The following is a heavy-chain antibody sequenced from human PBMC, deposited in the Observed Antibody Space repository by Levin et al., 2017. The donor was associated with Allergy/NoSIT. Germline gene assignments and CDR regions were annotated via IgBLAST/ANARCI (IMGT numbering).Heavy chain of an antibody. V-gene: IGHV1-24*01. J-gene: IGHJ4*02. D-gene: IGHD5-24*01. CDR1: GYTLTELS. CDR3: ATGKSRDGYNFRFSYFDY. Sequence: ASVKVSCKVSGYTLTELSMHWVRQAPGKGLEWMGGFDPEDGETIYAQKFQGRVTMTEDTSTDTAYMELSSLRSEDTAVYYCATGKSRDGYNFRFSYFDYWGQGTLVTVSS. CDR2: FDPEDGET.